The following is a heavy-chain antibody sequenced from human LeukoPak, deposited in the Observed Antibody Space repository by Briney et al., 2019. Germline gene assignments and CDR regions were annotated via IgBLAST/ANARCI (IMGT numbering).Heavy chain of an antibody. CDR1: GGSFSGYY. Sequence: PSETLSLTCAVYGGSFSGYYRSWIRQPPGKGLERIGEINHSGSTNYNPSLKSRVTISVDTSKNQFSLKLSSVTAADTAVYYCARDCGGDCFHAFDIWGQGTMVTVSS. CDR3: ARDCGGDCFHAFDI. D-gene: IGHD2-21*02. J-gene: IGHJ3*02. V-gene: IGHV4-34*01. CDR2: INHSGST.